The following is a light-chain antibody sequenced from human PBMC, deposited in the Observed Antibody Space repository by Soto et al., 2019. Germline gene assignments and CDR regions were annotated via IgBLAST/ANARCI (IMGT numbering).Light chain of an antibody. CDR3: PQRSRYPCS. CDR1: QSIKNC. V-gene: IGKV3-11*01. J-gene: IGKJ5*01. Sequence: AKQSIKNCLAWYQQRPGQAPRLLIYAASTRATGIPARFSGSGSGTDFTLTISSLEPEDFAVYYFPQRSRYPCSSGHGTRLEIK. CDR2: AAS.